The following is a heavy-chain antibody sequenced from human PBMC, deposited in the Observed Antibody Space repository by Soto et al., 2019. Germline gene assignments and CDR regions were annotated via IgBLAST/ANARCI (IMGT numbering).Heavy chain of an antibody. Sequence: SETLSLTCAVSGDSISSGAWWTWVRQPPGQGLEWIGEIYRTGSTNYNPSLKSRVTVSLDKSENQFSLKVTSLTAADTAVYYCASRDPGTSVDYWGQGTLVTVSS. D-gene: IGHD1-7*01. CDR3: ASRDPGTSVDY. CDR1: GDSISSGAW. J-gene: IGHJ4*02. V-gene: IGHV4-4*02. CDR2: IYRTGST.